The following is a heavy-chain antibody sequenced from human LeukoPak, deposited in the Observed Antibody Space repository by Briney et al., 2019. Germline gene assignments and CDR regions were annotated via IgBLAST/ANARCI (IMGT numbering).Heavy chain of an antibody. V-gene: IGHV3-21*01. Sequence: PGGSLRLSCAASGFTFSSYSMNWVRQAPGKGLEWVSSIGSSSSYIYYADSVKGRFTISRDNAKNSLYLQMNSLRAEDTAVYYCARVHSRYSSSFFQHWGQGTLVTVSS. CDR3: ARVHSRYSSSFFQH. D-gene: IGHD6-6*01. CDR2: IGSSSSYI. J-gene: IGHJ1*01. CDR1: GFTFSSYS.